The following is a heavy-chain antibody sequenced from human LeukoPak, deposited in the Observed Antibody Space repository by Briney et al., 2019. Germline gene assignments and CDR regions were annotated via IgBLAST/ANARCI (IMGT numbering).Heavy chain of an antibody. Sequence: GASVKVSCKASGYTFTSYGISWVRQAPGQGLEWMGGIIPIFGTANYAQKFQGRVTITTDESTSTAYMELSSLRSEDTAVYYCARGRIGLGYCSSTSCYTNTRGYMDVWGKGTTVTVSS. D-gene: IGHD2-2*02. CDR2: IIPIFGTA. J-gene: IGHJ6*03. CDR3: ARGRIGLGYCSSTSCYTNTRGYMDV. CDR1: GYTFTSYG. V-gene: IGHV1-69*05.